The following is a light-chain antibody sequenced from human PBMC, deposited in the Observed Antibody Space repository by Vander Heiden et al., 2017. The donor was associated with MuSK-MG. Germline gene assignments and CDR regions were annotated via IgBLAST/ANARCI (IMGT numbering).Light chain of an antibody. CDR1: TSNIGATI. CDR2: RND. V-gene: IGLV1-44*01. CDR3: AAWDDSLNALV. Sequence: QSLLTQPPSASGAPGQRVVISCSGSTSNIGATIVNWYQHFPGTAPKFLIYRNDQRASGVPDRFSASKSGTSASLVISGLQSEDEADYYCAAWDDSLNALVFGSGTKVTVL. J-gene: IGLJ1*01.